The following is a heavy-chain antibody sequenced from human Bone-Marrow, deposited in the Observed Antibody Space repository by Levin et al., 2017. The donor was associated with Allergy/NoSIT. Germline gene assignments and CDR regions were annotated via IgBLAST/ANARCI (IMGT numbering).Heavy chain of an antibody. V-gene: IGHV3-30*18. D-gene: IGHD2-2*01. CDR1: GFTFSSYG. J-gene: IGHJ4*02. CDR3: AKGLAPTSCSYYFDY. CDR2: ISYDGSNK. Sequence: LSLTCAASGFTFSSYGMHWVRQAPGKGLEWVAVISYDGSNKYYADSVKGRFTISRDNSKNTLYLQMNSLRAEDTAVYYCAKGLAPTSCSYYFDYWGQGTLVTVSS.